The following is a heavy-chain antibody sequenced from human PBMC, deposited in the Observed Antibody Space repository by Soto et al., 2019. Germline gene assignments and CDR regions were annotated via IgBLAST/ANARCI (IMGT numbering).Heavy chain of an antibody. D-gene: IGHD6-13*01. CDR1: GFTFSSYA. CDR2: ISGSGGST. Sequence: GGSLRLSCAASGFTFSSYAMSWVRQAPGKGLEWVSAISGSGGSTYYADSVKGRFTISRDNSKNTLYLQMNSLRAEDTAVYYCAKVGLMAAAGIVPRDDDAFDIWGQGTMVTVSS. J-gene: IGHJ3*02. CDR3: AKVGLMAAAGIVPRDDDAFDI. V-gene: IGHV3-23*01.